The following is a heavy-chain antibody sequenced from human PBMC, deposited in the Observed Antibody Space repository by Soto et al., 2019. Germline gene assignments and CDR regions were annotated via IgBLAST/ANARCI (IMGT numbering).Heavy chain of an antibody. V-gene: IGHV4-59*08. J-gene: IGHJ6*03. CDR1: GGSISSYY. CDR3: ARTLSLYYYYYMDV. CDR2: IYYSGST. Sequence: SETLSLTCTVSGGSISSYYWSWIRQPPGKGLEWIGYIYYSGSTNYNPSLKSRVTISVDTSKNQFSLKLSSVTAADTAVYYCARTLSLYYYYYMDVWGKGTTVT.